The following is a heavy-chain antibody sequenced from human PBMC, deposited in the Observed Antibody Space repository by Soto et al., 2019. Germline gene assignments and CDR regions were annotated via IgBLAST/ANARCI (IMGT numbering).Heavy chain of an antibody. CDR1: GFTFSNYW. CDR3: ARDTYSSSWYQD. D-gene: IGHD6-13*01. J-gene: IGHJ4*02. Sequence: EVQLVEPGGGLVQPGGSLRLSCAASGFTFSNYWMHWVRQAPGKGLVWVSRINSDGSSTTYADSVKGRFTISRDNAKNTLYLQMNSLRAEDTAVYYCARDTYSSSWYQDWGQGTLVTVSS. CDR2: INSDGSST. V-gene: IGHV3-74*01.